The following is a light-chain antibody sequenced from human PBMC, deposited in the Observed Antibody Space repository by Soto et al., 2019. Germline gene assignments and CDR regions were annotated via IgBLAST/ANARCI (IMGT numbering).Light chain of an antibody. CDR2: AAS. V-gene: IGKV1-17*01. CDR1: QVITND. J-gene: IGKJ3*01. CDR3: HQYANWPFT. Sequence: DIQMTQSPSSLSASVGDRLTITCRASQVITNDLGWYQQKPGKAPKRLIYAASTLQSGVPSRFSGSGSGIEFTLTISSLQPEDVATYYCHQYANWPFTFGPGTKVEIK.